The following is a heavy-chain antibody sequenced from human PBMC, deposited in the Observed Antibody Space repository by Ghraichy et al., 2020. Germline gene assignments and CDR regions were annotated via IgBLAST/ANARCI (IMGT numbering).Heavy chain of an antibody. V-gene: IGHV3-30*01. J-gene: IGHJ3*02. Sequence: SLNISCAASGFTFSSYAMHWVRQAPGKGLEWVAVISYDGSNKYYADSVKGRFTISRDNSKNTLYLQMNSLRAEDTAVYYCARDPEGVVGSGDPFDIWGQGTMVTVSS. CDR1: GFTFSSYA. CDR2: ISYDGSNK. D-gene: IGHD2-15*01. CDR3: ARDPEGVVGSGDPFDI.